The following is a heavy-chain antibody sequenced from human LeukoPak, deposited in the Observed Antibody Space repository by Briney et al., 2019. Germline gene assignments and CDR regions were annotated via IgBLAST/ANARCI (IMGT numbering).Heavy chain of an antibody. V-gene: IGHV1-46*01. CDR3: ARDSELIAVAGTGGDY. CDR1: GYTFTSYY. J-gene: IGHJ4*02. Sequence: ASVKVSCKASGYTFTSYYMHWVRQAPGQGLEWMGIINPSGGSTSYAQKFQGRVTMTRDTSTSTVYMELSSLRSEDTAVYYCARDSELIAVAGTGGDYWGQGTLVTVSS. CDR2: INPSGGST. D-gene: IGHD6-19*01.